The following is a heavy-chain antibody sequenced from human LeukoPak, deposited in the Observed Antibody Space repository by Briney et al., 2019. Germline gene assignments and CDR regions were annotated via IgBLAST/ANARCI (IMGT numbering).Heavy chain of an antibody. V-gene: IGHV3-21*01. CDR3: ARDLRGYRYGGYPYFYGMDV. J-gene: IGHJ6*02. CDR1: GFTFSSYS. Sequence: GGSLRLSCAASGFTFSSYSMNWVRQAPGKGLEWVSSISSSSSYIYYADSVKGRFTISRDSAKNSLYLQMNSLRAEDTAVYYCARDLRGYRYGGYPYFYGMDVWGQGTTVTVSS. D-gene: IGHD5-18*01. CDR2: ISSSSSYI.